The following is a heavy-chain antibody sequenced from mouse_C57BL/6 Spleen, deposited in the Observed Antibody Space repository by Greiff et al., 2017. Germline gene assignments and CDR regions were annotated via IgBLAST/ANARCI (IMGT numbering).Heavy chain of an antibody. D-gene: IGHD1-1*01. V-gene: IGHV8-12*01. CDR2: IYWDDDK. Sequence: QVTLKVSGPGILQSSQTLSLTCSFSGFSLSTSGMGVSWIRQPSGKGLEWLAHIYWDDDKRYNPSLKSRLTISKDTSRNPGFLKITREDTADTATYCCARIVGSSHFDYWGQGTTLTVSS. CDR1: GFSLSTSGMG. J-gene: IGHJ2*01. CDR3: ARIVGSSHFDY.